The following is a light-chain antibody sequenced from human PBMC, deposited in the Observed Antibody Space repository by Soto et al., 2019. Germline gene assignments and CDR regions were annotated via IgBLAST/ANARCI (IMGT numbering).Light chain of an antibody. CDR2: GAS. CDR1: QGTSSY. Sequence: DIQLTQSPSFLSASVGDRVTITCRASQGTSSYLAWYQQKPGKAPKLLISGASTLQSGVPSRFSGSGSGTEFTLTISSLQPEDFATYYCQQLNRYPITFGQGTRLEI. V-gene: IGKV1-9*01. J-gene: IGKJ5*01. CDR3: QQLNRYPIT.